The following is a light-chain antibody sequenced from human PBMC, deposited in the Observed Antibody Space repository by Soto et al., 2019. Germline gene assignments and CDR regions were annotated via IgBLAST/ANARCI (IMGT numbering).Light chain of an antibody. CDR1: SSDVGGHNY. CDR3: SSYAGRNTLL. Sequence: QSALTQPPSASGSPGQSVTISCTGTSSDVGGHNYVSWYQHHPGRAPKLIIYEVSKRPSGVPDRFSGYKSGNTASLTVSGLQAEDEADYFCSSYAGRNTLLFGGGTKLTVL. CDR2: EVS. V-gene: IGLV2-8*01. J-gene: IGLJ2*01.